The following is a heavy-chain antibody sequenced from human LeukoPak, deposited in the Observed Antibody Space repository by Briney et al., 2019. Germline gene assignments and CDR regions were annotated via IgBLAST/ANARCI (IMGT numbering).Heavy chain of an antibody. J-gene: IGHJ5*02. CDR1: GFTFSDYY. D-gene: IGHD6-13*01. CDR3: ARWWEAAAGKGFDP. CDR2: ISSSGSTI. Sequence: PGGSLRLSCAASGFTFSDYYMSWIRQAPGKGLGWVSYISSSGSTIYYADSVKGRFTISRDNAKNSLYLQMNSLRAEDTAVYYCARWWEAAAGKGFDPWGQGTLVTVSS. V-gene: IGHV3-11*04.